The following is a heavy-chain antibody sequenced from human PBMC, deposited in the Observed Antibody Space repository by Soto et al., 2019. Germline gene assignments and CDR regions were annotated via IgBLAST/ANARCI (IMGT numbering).Heavy chain of an antibody. V-gene: IGHV4-39*07. D-gene: IGHD4-17*01. CDR3: ASSTVPHALLDI. Sequence: SETLSLTCTVSGGSIGTGHYYWGWIRQPPGKGLEWIGSIYYNGSAYYTPSLKSRVTISVDMSKKQFSLKLSSVTAADTAVYYFASSTVPHALLDICGQG. CDR2: IYYNGSA. CDR1: GGSIGTGHYY. J-gene: IGHJ3*02.